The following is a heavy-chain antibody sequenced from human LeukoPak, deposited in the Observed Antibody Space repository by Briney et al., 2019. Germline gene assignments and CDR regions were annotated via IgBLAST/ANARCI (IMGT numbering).Heavy chain of an antibody. CDR1: GFTFSSYA. J-gene: IGHJ4*02. V-gene: IGHV3-23*01. CDR3: AKAASTNWSFDY. D-gene: IGHD6-13*01. Sequence: GGSLRLSCAASGFTFSSYAMSWVRQAPGKGLEWVSDIPYSGGDTYYADSVKGRLTISRDNSKNTLYLQMNSLRTEDTAVYYCAKAASTNWSFDYWGQGTLVTVSS. CDR2: IPYSGGDT.